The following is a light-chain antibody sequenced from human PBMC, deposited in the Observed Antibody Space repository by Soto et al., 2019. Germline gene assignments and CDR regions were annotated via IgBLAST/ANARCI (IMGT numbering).Light chain of an antibody. CDR2: GAS. J-gene: IGKJ5*01. Sequence: DIQLTQSPSFLSASVGDRVTITCRASQGIRSYLAWYQQRPGKAPELLIYGASTLRTGVASRFSGSGSGTEFTLTISKVEPEDFAVYYCQQYGTPRSVTFGQGTRLDI. V-gene: IGKV1-9*01. CDR3: QQYGTPRSVT. CDR1: QGIRSY.